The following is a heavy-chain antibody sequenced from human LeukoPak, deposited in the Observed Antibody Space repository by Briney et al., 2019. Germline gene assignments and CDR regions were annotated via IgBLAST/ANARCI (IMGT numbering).Heavy chain of an antibody. CDR1: GYTFTGYD. CDR3: ARGRLNGNVDF. J-gene: IGHJ4*02. D-gene: IGHD1-20*01. V-gene: IGHV1-8*01. Sequence: ASVKVSCKTSGYTFTGYDINWVRQAAGQGFEWMGWMHPNSGDAGYAHNLQGRITITRDSSTATVFMELSSLRSEDTAMYYCARGRLNGNVDFWGQGTLVTVSS. CDR2: MHPNSGDA.